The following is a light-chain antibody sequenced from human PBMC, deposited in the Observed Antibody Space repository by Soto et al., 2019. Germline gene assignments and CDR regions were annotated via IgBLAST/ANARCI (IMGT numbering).Light chain of an antibody. Sequence: DIQMTPSPSSLSASVGDRGTITCRASQSISSYLNWYQQKPGKAPELLIYAASNLQSGVSSRFSGSGSGTDFTLSISSLQPEDFASYHCQQCYSTPYTFGRGTKLEIK. V-gene: IGKV1-39*01. CDR2: AAS. J-gene: IGKJ2*01. CDR3: QQCYSTPYT. CDR1: QSISSY.